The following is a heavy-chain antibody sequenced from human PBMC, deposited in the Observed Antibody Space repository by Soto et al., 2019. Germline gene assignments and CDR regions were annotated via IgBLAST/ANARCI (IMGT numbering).Heavy chain of an antibody. D-gene: IGHD5-12*01. J-gene: IGHJ4*02. CDR2: IYHIGST. CDR3: ASLRDGYNFAY. Sequence: SSETLSLTCAVSGGSISSSNWWSWVRQPPGKGLEWIGEIYHIGSTNYNPSLKSRVTISVDKSKNQFSLKLSSVTAADTAVYYCASLRDGYNFAYWGQGTLVTVSS. V-gene: IGHV4-4*02. CDR1: GGSISSSNW.